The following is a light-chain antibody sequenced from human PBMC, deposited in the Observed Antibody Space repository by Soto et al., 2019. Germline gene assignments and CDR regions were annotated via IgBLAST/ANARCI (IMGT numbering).Light chain of an antibody. J-gene: IGLJ2*01. Sequence: QSVLTQPPSVSGAPGQRVTISCTGSSSNIGAGYDVHWYQQLPGTAPKLLIYGNSNRPSGVPDRFSGSKSGTSASLAITGLQAEDEADYYCQSSDSSLSAPKVVFGGGTKLTVL. V-gene: IGLV1-40*01. CDR1: SSNIGAGYD. CDR3: QSSDSSLSAPKVV. CDR2: GNS.